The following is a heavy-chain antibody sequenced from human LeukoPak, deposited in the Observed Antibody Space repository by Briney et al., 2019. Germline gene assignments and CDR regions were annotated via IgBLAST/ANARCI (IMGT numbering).Heavy chain of an antibody. J-gene: IGHJ4*02. Sequence: PGRSLRLSCAASGFTFSSYVMHWVRQAPGKGLEWVAGIWYDGSNYYYADSVKGRFTISRDNAKNTLYLQMNSLRAEDTAVYYCARVGTSDWYVGYYFDYWGQGTLVTVSS. CDR3: ARVGTSDWYVGYYFDY. CDR2: IWYDGSNY. V-gene: IGHV3-33*01. CDR1: GFTFSSYV. D-gene: IGHD6-19*01.